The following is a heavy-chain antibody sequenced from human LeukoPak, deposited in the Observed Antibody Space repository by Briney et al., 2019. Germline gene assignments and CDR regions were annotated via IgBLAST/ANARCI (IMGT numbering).Heavy chain of an antibody. Sequence: ASVKVSCKASGYTFTGYYMHWVRQAPGQGLEWMGRINPNSGGTNYAQKFQGRVTMTRDTSISTAYMELSRLRSDDTAVYYCASLGFGELLQENWFDPWGQGTLVTVSP. CDR2: INPNSGGT. CDR3: ASLGFGELLQENWFDP. CDR1: GYTFTGYY. D-gene: IGHD3-10*01. J-gene: IGHJ5*02. V-gene: IGHV1-2*06.